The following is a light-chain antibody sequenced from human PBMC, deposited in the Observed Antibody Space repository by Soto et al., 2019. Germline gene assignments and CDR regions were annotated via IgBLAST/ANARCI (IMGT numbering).Light chain of an antibody. V-gene: IGKV1-5*03. CDR1: QSISSW. J-gene: IGKJ1*01. CDR2: QAS. Sequence: DIQMTQSPSTLSASVGDRVTITCRASQSISSWLAWYQQKPGKAPNLLMYQASSLESGVPSRFSGSGSGTEFALTISSLQPDDFAAYYCQQYNSYPWTFGLGTKVAMK. CDR3: QQYNSYPWT.